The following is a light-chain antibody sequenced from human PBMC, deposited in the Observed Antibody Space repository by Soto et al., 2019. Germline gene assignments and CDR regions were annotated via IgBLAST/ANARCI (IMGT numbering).Light chain of an antibody. CDR3: QQSNNHPIS. CDR2: DVS. J-gene: IGKJ5*01. Sequence: DNQLTQSPSSISASVGDRVTITCRASQAVNSWLAWFQQKPGMAPKLVIYDVSSLQSGVPSRFSGSGSGTEFTLTISSLQPEDFATYYCQQSNNHPISVGQGTRLEI. V-gene: IGKV1-12*01. CDR1: QAVNSW.